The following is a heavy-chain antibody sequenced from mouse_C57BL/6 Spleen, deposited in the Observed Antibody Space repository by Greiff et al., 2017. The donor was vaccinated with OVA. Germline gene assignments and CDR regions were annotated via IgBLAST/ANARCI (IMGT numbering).Heavy chain of an antibody. CDR3: ARSDDYDLDY. CDR1: GYTFTSYW. Sequence: VQLQQPGAELVRPGTSVKLSCKASGYTFTSYWMHWVKQRPGQGLEWIGVIDPSDSYTNYNQKFKGKATLTVDTSSSTAYMQLSSLTSEDSAVYYCARSDDYDLDYWGQGTTLTVSS. D-gene: IGHD2-4*01. V-gene: IGHV1-59*01. CDR2: IDPSDSYT. J-gene: IGHJ2*01.